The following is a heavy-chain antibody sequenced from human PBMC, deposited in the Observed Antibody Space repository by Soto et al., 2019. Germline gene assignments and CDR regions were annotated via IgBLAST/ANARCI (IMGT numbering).Heavy chain of an antibody. D-gene: IGHD3-16*01. J-gene: IGHJ3*02. Sequence: VQLVESGGGLVQPGGSLRLSCAASGFSFSDYNMNWVRQAPGKGLEWVSNIRSGGSPVFYPDSVQGRFTTSRDNAKNSLYLEMNSLRAEDTAVYYCARDYAYAFDIWGQGTMVTVS. V-gene: IGHV3-48*01. CDR1: GFSFSDYN. CDR2: IRSGGSPV. CDR3: ARDYAYAFDI.